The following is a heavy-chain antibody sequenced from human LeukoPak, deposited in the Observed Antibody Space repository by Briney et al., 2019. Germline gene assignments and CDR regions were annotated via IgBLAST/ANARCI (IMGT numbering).Heavy chain of an antibody. J-gene: IGHJ3*02. D-gene: IGHD3-10*01. Sequence: SETLSLTCTVTGGSISRYYWSWIRRPPGKGLEWIGYIDDSGNTNYNPSLKSQVTISVDKSKNQFSLKLSFVTAADTAMYYCARSDYHNSGSHTVFDAFDIWGQGTRVTVSS. CDR2: IDDSGNT. CDR1: GGSISRYY. V-gene: IGHV4-59*01. CDR3: ARSDYHNSGSHTVFDAFDI.